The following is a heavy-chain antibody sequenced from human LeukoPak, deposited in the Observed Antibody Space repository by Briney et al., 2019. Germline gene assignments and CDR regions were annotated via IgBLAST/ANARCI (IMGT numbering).Heavy chain of an antibody. J-gene: IGHJ4*02. D-gene: IGHD2-15*01. CDR2: IFPIFGTA. CDR3: GRKAGDCGGGSCYSIDY. V-gene: IGHV1-69*05. CDR1: GGSFSSEA. Sequence: ASVKVSCKAFGGSFSSEAISWVRQAPGQGLEWMGGIFPIFGTANYAQKFQGRVTITTDESTSTAYMEVSSLRSEDTAVYYCGRKAGDCGGGSCYSIDYWGQGTLVTVSS.